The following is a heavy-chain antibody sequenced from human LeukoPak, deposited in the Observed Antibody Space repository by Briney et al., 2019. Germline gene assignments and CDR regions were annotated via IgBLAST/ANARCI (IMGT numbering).Heavy chain of an antibody. Sequence: PGGSLRLSCEASGFAFSSYGMHRVRQAPGKGLEWVAVVSADGSNKQYADSVKGRFTISRDNSKNTLYLQLNSLRTEDTAVYYCAKGGVSDSGSWYGDYFDYWGQGTLVTVSS. J-gene: IGHJ4*02. CDR2: VSADGSNK. D-gene: IGHD6-13*01. CDR1: GFAFSSYG. CDR3: AKGGVSDSGSWYGDYFDY. V-gene: IGHV3-30*18.